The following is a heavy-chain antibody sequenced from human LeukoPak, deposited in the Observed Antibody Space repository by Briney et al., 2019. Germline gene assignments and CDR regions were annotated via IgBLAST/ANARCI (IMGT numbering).Heavy chain of an antibody. D-gene: IGHD2-21*01. CDR2: INYSGST. J-gene: IGHJ5*02. V-gene: IGHV4-39*07. CDR3: ASLWRSGWFDP. Sequence: PSETLSLTCTVSGGSISNTFYYWGWIRQPPGKGLEWIGSINYSGSTNYNPSLKSRVTISVDTSKNQFSLKLSSVTAADTAVYYCASLWRSGWFDPWGQGTLVTVSS. CDR1: GGSISNTFYY.